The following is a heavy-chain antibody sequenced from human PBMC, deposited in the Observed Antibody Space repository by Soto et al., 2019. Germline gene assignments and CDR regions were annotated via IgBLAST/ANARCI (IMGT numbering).Heavy chain of an antibody. J-gene: IGHJ6*02. CDR3: AKTRPNRNKVTQVSHYGMDV. CDR1: GFTFSSYA. CDR2: ISGSGGST. V-gene: IGHV3-23*01. D-gene: IGHD6-6*01. Sequence: EVQLLESGGGLVQPGGSLRLSCAASGFTFSSYAMSWVRQAPGKGLEWVSAISGSGGSTYYADSVKGRFTISRDNSKITLDLQMNSLRAEGTVVYYCAKTRPNRNKVTQVSHYGMDVWGQGTTVTVSS.